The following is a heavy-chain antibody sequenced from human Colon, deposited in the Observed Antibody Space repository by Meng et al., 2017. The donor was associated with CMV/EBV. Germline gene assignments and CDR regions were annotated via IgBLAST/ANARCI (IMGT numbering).Heavy chain of an antibody. CDR2: VSWDGGST. CDR1: GFTFDDYT. CDR3: AKGTAATTVPDFDS. D-gene: IGHD4-17*01. J-gene: IGHJ4*02. V-gene: IGHV3-43*01. Sequence: GGSLRLSCAASGFTFDDYTMNWVRHAPGKGLEWVALVSWDGGSTRYADSVGGRFTISRDNSNNLLVLQLNSLGSDDSALYYCAKGTAATTVPDFDSWGQGTLVTVSS.